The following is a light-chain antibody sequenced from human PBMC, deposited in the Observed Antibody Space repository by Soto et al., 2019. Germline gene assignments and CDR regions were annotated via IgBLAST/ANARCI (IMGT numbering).Light chain of an antibody. J-gene: IGKJ2*01. V-gene: IGKV3-11*01. CDR1: QSVSSY. Sequence: EIVLTQSPATLSLSPVERATLSCRASQSVSSYLAWYQQKPGQAPRLLIYDASNRATGIPARFSGSGSGTDFTLTISSLEPEDFAVYYCQHRSNWPPYTFGQGTKLEIK. CDR2: DAS. CDR3: QHRSNWPPYT.